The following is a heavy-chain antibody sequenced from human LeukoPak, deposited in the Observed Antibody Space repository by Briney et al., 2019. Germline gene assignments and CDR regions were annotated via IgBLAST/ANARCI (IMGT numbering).Heavy chain of an antibody. J-gene: IGHJ4*02. D-gene: IGHD5-18*01. CDR2: INSDGSST. Sequence: PGGSLRLSCAASGFTFSRHWMHWVRQAPGKGLVWVSRINSDGSSTAYADSVKGRFTISRDNAKNTLYLQMNSLRAEDTAIYHCTSDTVDTAVGIDYWGQGTLVTVSS. CDR3: TSDTVDTAVGIDY. CDR1: GFTFSRHW. V-gene: IGHV3-74*01.